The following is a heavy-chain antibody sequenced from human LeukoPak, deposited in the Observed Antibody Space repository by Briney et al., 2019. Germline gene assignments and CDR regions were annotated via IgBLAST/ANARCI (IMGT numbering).Heavy chain of an antibody. CDR3: ARDHYRSGSYKPYLDS. D-gene: IGHD3-10*01. V-gene: IGHV4-4*07. CDR2: MYTSGST. CDR1: GGSISTYY. Sequence: PSETLSLTCTVSGGSISTYYWSWLRQPAGKGPEWIGRMYTSGSTKYNPSLKSRVTISVDNSKNQFSLKLTSVTAADTAVYYCARDHYRSGSYKPYLDSWGQGTRVTVSS. J-gene: IGHJ4*02.